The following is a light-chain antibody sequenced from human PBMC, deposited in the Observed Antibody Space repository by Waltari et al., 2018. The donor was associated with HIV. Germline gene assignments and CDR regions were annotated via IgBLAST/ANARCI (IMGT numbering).Light chain of an antibody. Sequence: QSALTQPRSVSGSPGQSVTISCTGTSSDVGGYSFVSWYQQHPNKSPKLMISDVTKRPSGVPDRFAGSKSGNTASLTISGLQAEDEADYYCCSYAGDPWVFGGGTKLTVL. CDR3: CSYAGDPWV. CDR2: DVT. J-gene: IGLJ3*02. V-gene: IGLV2-11*01. CDR1: SSDVGGYSF.